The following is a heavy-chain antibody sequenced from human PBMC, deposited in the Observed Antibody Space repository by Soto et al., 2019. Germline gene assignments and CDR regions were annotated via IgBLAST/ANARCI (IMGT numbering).Heavy chain of an antibody. D-gene: IGHD2-2*01. CDR3: ARSEDIVVVPAGLYFDY. J-gene: IGHJ4*02. CDR2: ISAYNGNT. CDR1: GYTFTSYG. Sequence: QVQLVQSGAEVKKPGASVKVSCKASGYTFTSYGISWVRQAPGQGLEWMGWISAYNGNTNYAQKLQGRVTMTTDTSXSXXYMELRSLRSDDTAVYYCARSEDIVVVPAGLYFDYWGQGTLVTVSS. V-gene: IGHV1-18*01.